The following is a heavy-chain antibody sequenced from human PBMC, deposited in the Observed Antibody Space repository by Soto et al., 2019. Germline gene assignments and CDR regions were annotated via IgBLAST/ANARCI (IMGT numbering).Heavy chain of an antibody. CDR2: IYYSGST. Sequence: SETLSLTCTVSGGSISSYYWRWIRQPPGKGLEWIGYIYYSGSTNYNPSLKSRVTISVDTSKNQFSLKLSSVTAADTAVYYCARRLPVGATMDYWGQGTLVTVSS. J-gene: IGHJ4*02. D-gene: IGHD1-26*01. V-gene: IGHV4-59*01. CDR3: ARRLPVGATMDY. CDR1: GGSISSYY.